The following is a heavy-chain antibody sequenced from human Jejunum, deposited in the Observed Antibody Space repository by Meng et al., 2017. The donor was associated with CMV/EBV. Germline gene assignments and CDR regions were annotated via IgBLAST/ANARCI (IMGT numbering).Heavy chain of an antibody. CDR1: GFTFSSYN. Sequence: GFTFSSYNLDWGRQAPGKGLEWIASITSTSRYIYYADSVKGRFTISRDNAKNSLYLQMNSLRAEDTAVYYCVRDRFGVVTPDVFDIWGQGTMVTVSS. D-gene: IGHD3-3*01. V-gene: IGHV3-21*01. CDR2: ITSTSRYI. CDR3: VRDRFGVVTPDVFDI. J-gene: IGHJ3*02.